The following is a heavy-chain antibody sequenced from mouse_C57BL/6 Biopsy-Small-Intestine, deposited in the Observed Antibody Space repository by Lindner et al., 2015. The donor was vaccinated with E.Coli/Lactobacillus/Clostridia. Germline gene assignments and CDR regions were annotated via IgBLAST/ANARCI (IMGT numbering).Heavy chain of an antibody. CDR1: GYVFSNSW. D-gene: IGHD1-1*01. CDR2: IYPGDGDI. CDR3: ARIEYYYDGSGQ. Sequence: VQLQESGPELVKPGASVKISCKASGYVFSNSWVNWVKQRPGKGLEWIGRIYPGDGDIKYNGKFKDKATLTADTSSSTAYLRLSSLTSEDSAVYFCARIEYYYDGSGQWGQGTILTVSS. V-gene: IGHV1-82*01. J-gene: IGHJ2*01.